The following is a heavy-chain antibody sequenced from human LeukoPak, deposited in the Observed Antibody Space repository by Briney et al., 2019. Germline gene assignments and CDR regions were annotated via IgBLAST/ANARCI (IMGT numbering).Heavy chain of an antibody. D-gene: IGHD1-26*01. Sequence: SETLSLTCTVSGGSISSSSYYWGWIRQPPGKGLEWIGSIYYSGSTYYNPSLKSRVTISVDTSKNQFSLKLSSVTAADTAVYYCARGASHVAATRFDPWGQGTLVTVSS. V-gene: IGHV4-39*07. J-gene: IGHJ5*02. CDR3: ARGASHVAATRFDP. CDR2: IYYSGST. CDR1: GGSISSSSYY.